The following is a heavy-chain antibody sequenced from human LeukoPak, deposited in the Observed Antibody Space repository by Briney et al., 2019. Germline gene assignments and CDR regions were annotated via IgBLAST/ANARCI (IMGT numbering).Heavy chain of an antibody. V-gene: IGHV3-7*01. CDR1: EFSFSNYW. CDR3: ASTYVVVTAVHDAFHI. J-gene: IGHJ3*02. D-gene: IGHD2-21*02. CDR2: IKKDGSEK. Sequence: GGSLRLSCAASEFSFSNYWMSWVRQAPGKGLEWVANIKKDGSEKYYVDSVKGRFTISRDNAKNSLFLQMNSLRAEDTAVYYCASTYVVVTAVHDAFHIWGQGTMVTVSS.